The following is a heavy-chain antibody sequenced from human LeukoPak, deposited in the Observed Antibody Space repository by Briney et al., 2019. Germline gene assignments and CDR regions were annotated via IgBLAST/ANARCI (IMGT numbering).Heavy chain of an antibody. V-gene: IGHV1-46*01. CDR2: INPSGAGT. J-gene: IGHJ4*02. CDR1: GYTFTSYY. CDR3: AREEDGGYFDY. Sequence: ASVKVSFKASGYTFTSYYIHWVRQAPGQGLEWMGRINPSGAGTHYAQKSQGRVTVTRDTSTSTVYMELNSLRSDDTAVYYCAREEDGGYFDYWGQGTLVTASS. D-gene: IGHD2-15*01.